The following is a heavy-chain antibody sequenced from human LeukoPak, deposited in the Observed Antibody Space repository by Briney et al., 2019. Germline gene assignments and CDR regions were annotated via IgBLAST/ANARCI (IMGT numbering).Heavy chain of an antibody. J-gene: IGHJ4*02. V-gene: IGHV5-51*06. CDR2: IYPSDSDT. Sequence: ESLKISCQGSGYNFNTYWIAWVRQMPGKGLEWMGIIYPSDSDTRYSPSFQGQVTISADKSISTAYLLWSSLKASDTAMYYCARLAASSFGIPDFDYWGQGTLVTVSS. CDR3: ARLAASSFGIPDFDY. CDR1: GYNFNTYW. D-gene: IGHD2-15*01.